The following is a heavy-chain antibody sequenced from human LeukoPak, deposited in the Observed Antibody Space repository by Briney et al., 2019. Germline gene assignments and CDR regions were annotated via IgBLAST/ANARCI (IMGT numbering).Heavy chain of an antibody. CDR1: GGSISSSNW. J-gene: IGHJ3*01. V-gene: IGHV4-4*02. CDR2: IYHSGST. Sequence: SETLSLTCTVSGGSISSSNWWSWVRQPPEKGLEWIGEIYHSGSTNYDPSLKSRVTISLDKSKNQLSLNLSSVTAADTAVYYCARTGITMTLEGYYAFDVWGQGTKVTVSS. CDR3: ARTGITMTLEGYYAFDV. D-gene: IGHD3-22*01.